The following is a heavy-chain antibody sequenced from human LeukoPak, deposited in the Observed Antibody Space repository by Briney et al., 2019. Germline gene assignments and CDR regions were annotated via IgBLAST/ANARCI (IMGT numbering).Heavy chain of an antibody. V-gene: IGHV1-69*04. Sequence: SVKVSCXASGGTFSSYTISWVRQAPGQGLEWMGRIIPILGIANYAQKFQGRVTITADKSTSTAYMELSSLRSEDTAVYYCAREGGSGSYSVYWSQGTLVTVSS. CDR3: AREGGSGSYSVY. CDR1: GGTFSSYT. CDR2: IIPILGIA. D-gene: IGHD3-10*01. J-gene: IGHJ4*02.